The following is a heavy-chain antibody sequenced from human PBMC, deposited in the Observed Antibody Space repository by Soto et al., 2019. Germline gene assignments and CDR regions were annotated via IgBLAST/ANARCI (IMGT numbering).Heavy chain of an antibody. CDR3: ARSRGSGGVEYNMDV. D-gene: IGHD3-16*01. V-gene: IGHV3-74*01. CDR2: IMSDGSGT. J-gene: IGHJ6*02. CDR1: GFTFSSYW. Sequence: EVQLVESGGGLVQPGGSLRLSCGASGFTFSSYWMHWVRQGPGEGLVWVSRIMSDGSGTTYADSVQGRFTISRDNAKNTLYLQMNSLRAEDTAVYHCARSRGSGGVEYNMDVWGQGTTVTVSS.